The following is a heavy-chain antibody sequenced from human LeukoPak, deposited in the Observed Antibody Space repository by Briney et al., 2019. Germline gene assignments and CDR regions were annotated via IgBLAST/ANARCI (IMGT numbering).Heavy chain of an antibody. Sequence: ASVNVSCKASGYTFTDYYMHWVRQAPGQGLEWMGRINPNSGGTNYAQKFQGWVTMTRDTSISTAYMELSRLRSDDTAVYYCAREESSGWSPSPLFDYWGQGTLVTVSS. CDR3: AREESSGWSPSPLFDY. CDR1: GYTFTDYY. D-gene: IGHD6-19*01. V-gene: IGHV1-2*04. CDR2: INPNSGGT. J-gene: IGHJ4*02.